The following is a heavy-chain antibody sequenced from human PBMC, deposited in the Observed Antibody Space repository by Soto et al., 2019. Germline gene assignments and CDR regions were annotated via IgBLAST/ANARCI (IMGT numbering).Heavy chain of an antibody. Sequence: QTGGSLRLSCAASGFTVGSNYMSWVRQAPGKGLEWVSVIYSGGSTYYADSVKGRFTISRDNSKNTLYLQMNSLRAEDTAVYYCARALVYDGYDYYGMDVWGQGTTVTVSS. V-gene: IGHV3-53*01. D-gene: IGHD2-8*01. CDR2: IYSGGST. CDR1: GFTVGSNY. J-gene: IGHJ6*02. CDR3: ARALVYDGYDYYGMDV.